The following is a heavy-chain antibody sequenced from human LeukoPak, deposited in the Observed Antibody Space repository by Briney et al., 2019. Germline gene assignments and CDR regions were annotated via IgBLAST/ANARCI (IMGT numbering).Heavy chain of an antibody. J-gene: IGHJ6*03. CDR3: ATDGVTIFGAGLTPYYYYYMDV. CDR1: GYTFTDYY. CDR2: VDPEDGET. D-gene: IGHD3-3*01. Sequence: VASVKISCKVSGYTFTDYYMHWVQQAPGKGLEWMGLVDPEDGETIYAEKFQGRVTITADTSTNTAYMELSSLRSEDTAVYYCATDGVTIFGAGLTPYYYYYMDVWGKGTTVTVSS. V-gene: IGHV1-69-2*01.